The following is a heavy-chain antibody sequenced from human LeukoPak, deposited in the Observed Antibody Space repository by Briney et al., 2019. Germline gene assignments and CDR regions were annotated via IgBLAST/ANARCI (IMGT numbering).Heavy chain of an antibody. CDR3: ARGITMVRGLKPYFDY. J-gene: IGHJ4*02. V-gene: IGHV4-30-2*01. Sequence: SSETLSLTCAVSGGSISSGGYSWSWIRQPPGKGLEWIGNIYHSGSTYYNPSLKSRVTISVDRSKNQFSLKLSSVTAADTAVYYCARGITMVRGLKPYFDYWGQGTLVTVSS. D-gene: IGHD3-10*01. CDR2: IYHSGST. CDR1: GGSISSGGYS.